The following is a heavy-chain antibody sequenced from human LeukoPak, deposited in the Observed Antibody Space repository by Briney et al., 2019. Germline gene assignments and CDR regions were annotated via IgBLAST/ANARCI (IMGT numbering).Heavy chain of an antibody. D-gene: IGHD6-13*01. J-gene: IGHJ4*02. CDR1: GFTFSGYD. V-gene: IGHV3-13*01. Sequence: GGSLRLSCAASGFTFSGYDMHWVRQATGKGLEWVSAIGTAGDTYSPDSVKGRFTISRDNSKNTLYLQMNSLRAEDTAVYYCAREIKDSSLSYYFDYWGQGTLVTVSS. CDR3: AREIKDSSLSYYFDY. CDR2: IGTAGDT.